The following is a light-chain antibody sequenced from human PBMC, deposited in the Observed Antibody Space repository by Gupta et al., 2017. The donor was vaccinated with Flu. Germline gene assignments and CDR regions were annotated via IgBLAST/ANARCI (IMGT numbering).Light chain of an antibody. J-gene: IGKJ4*01. V-gene: IGKV3-15*01. Sequence: EIVMTQSPATLSVSPGERATLSCRASQSVSSNLAWYQQKPGQAPRLLIYGASTRAAGIPARFIGSGSGTEFTRTISSLQSEDFAVYYCQQYNNWPPLTFGGGTKVEIK. CDR2: GAS. CDR1: QSVSSN. CDR3: QQYNNWPPLT.